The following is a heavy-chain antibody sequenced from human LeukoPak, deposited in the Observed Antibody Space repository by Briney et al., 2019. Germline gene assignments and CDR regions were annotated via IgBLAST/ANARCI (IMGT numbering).Heavy chain of an antibody. CDR3: AKAFREYGSSTYSSFDI. Sequence: GGSLRLSCAASGFTFSSYAMSWVRQAPGKGLQWVSTITGTTHYADSVRGRFTISRDDSKNILYLQMNSLSTEDTAIYYCAKAFREYGSSTYSSFDIWGQGTMVTVSS. J-gene: IGHJ3*02. D-gene: IGHD6-13*01. CDR1: GFTFSSYA. V-gene: IGHV3-23*01. CDR2: ITGTT.